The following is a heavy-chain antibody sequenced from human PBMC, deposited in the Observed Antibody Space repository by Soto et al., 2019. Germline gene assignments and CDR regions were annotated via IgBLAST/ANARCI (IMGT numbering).Heavy chain of an antibody. CDR2: ISTYSGNT. CDR1: GYTFLSYG. Sequence: SVKGSCKASGYTFLSYGISLVRQAPGQGLEWMGWISTYSGNTDYAQGLQDRVTLTTDTSTSTAYMELRSLRSDDTAVHYCATSPRGSTFDCCHQGPLVAVSS. V-gene: IGHV1-18*01. J-gene: IGHJ4*02. CDR3: ATSPRGSTFDC. D-gene: IGHD1-26*01.